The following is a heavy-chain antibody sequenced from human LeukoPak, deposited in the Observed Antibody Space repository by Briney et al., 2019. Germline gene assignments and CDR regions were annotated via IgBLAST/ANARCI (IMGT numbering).Heavy chain of an antibody. J-gene: IGHJ4*02. CDR2: ISSSSSYI. CDR1: GFTFSSYS. V-gene: IGHV3-21*01. D-gene: IGHD5-18*01. CDR3: ACLPWIQLWPYYFDY. Sequence: GGSLRLSCAASGFTFSSYSMNWVRQAPGKGLEWVSSISSSSSYIYYADSLKGRFTISRDNAKNSLYLQMNSLRAEDTAVYYCACLPWIQLWPYYFDYWGQGTLVTVSS.